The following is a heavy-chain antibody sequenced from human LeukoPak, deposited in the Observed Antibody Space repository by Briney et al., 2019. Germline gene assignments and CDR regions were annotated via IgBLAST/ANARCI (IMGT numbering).Heavy chain of an antibody. Sequence: GGSLRLSCAASGFTFSNYDMHWARQATGKSLEWVSGIGIAADTYYPGSVKDRFTISRENAKNSLYLQMNSLRAGDTAVYYCGKNLESGGFSPGGQGTLVPVPS. CDR3: GKNLESGGFSP. CDR2: IGIAADT. CDR1: GFTFSNYD. J-gene: IGHJ5*02. D-gene: IGHD2-15*01. V-gene: IGHV3-13*01.